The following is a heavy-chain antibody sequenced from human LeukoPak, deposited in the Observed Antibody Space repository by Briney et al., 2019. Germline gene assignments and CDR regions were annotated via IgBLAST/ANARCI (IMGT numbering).Heavy chain of an antibody. Sequence: SETLSLTCTVSGGSISSSSYYWGWIRQPPGKGLEWIGSIYYSGSTYYNPSLKSRVTISVDTSKNQFSLKLSSVTAADTAVYYCARVSPPYYDILTGLDYWGQGTLVTVSS. CDR3: ARVSPPYYDILTGLDY. J-gene: IGHJ4*02. D-gene: IGHD3-9*01. CDR2: IYYSGST. CDR1: GGSISSSSYY. V-gene: IGHV4-39*07.